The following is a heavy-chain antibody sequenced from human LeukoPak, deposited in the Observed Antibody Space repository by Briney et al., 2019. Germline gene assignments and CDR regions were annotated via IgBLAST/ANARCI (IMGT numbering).Heavy chain of an antibody. J-gene: IGHJ4*02. Sequence: GGSLRLSCAASGFTFSSYGMHWVRQAPGKGLEWVAVISYDGSNKYYADSVKGRYTISRDNSKNTLYLQMLSLRPEDSAVYYCAKDATEWQPFSCFDYWGQGTLVTVSS. D-gene: IGHD2-21*02. CDR1: GFTFSSYG. CDR3: AKDATEWQPFSCFDY. V-gene: IGHV3-30*18. CDR2: ISYDGSNK.